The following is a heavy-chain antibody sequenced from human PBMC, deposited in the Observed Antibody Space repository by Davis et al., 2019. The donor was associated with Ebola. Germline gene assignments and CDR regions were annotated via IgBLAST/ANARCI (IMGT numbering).Heavy chain of an antibody. Sequence: PGGSLRLSCAASGFTFSSNYMSWVRQAPGKGLEWVSVIYTGGTTYYADSVKGRFTISRDNSKNTVYLQMNSLRAEDTAVYYCAKDLELGYCSGGSCYPYYYYGMDVWGQGTTVTVSS. CDR2: IYTGGTT. V-gene: IGHV3-53*01. CDR1: GFTFSSNY. CDR3: AKDLELGYCSGGSCYPYYYYGMDV. D-gene: IGHD2-15*01. J-gene: IGHJ6*02.